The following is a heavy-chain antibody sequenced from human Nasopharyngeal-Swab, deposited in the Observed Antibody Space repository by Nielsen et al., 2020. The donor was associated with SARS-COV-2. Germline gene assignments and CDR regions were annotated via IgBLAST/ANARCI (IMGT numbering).Heavy chain of an antibody. CDR2: IYSGGSST. V-gene: IGHV3-23*03. D-gene: IGHD3-22*01. CDR3: AKDGYYYDSSGYGMDV. J-gene: IGHJ6*02. Sequence: VGQAPGRGLGWVSVIYSGGSSTYYADSVKGRFTISRDNSKNTLYLQMNSLRAEDTAVYYCAKDGYYYDSSGYGMDVWGQGTTVTVSS.